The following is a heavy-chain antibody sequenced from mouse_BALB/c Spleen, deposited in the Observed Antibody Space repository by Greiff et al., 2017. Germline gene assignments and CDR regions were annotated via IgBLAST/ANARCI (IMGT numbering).Heavy chain of an antibody. CDR1: GFTFSSYG. CDR3: ARQRNGYDYFDY. J-gene: IGHJ2*01. CDR2: ISSGGSYT. V-gene: IGHV5-6*01. Sequence: VQLKESGGELVKPGGSLKLSCAASGFTFSSYGMSWVRQTPDKRLEWVATISSGGSYTYYPDSVKGRFTISRDNAKNTLYLQMSSLKSEDTAMYYCARQRNGYDYFDYWGQGTTLTVSS. D-gene: IGHD2-2*01.